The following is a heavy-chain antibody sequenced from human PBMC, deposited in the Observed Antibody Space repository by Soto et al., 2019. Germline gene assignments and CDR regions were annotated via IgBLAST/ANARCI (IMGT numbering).Heavy chain of an antibody. D-gene: IGHD2-2*01. J-gene: IGHJ4*02. V-gene: IGHV3-74*01. CDR2: INSDGSST. Sequence: EVQLVESGGGLVQPGGSLRLSCAASGFTFSSYWMHWVRQAPGKGLVWVSRINSDGSSTSYADSVKGRFTISRDNAKNPLYQEINSVEAEDTGVYYCVREVVVPAAGRGGHYFDLWGQGTLVTVSS. CDR3: VREVVVPAAGRGGHYFDL. CDR1: GFTFSSYW.